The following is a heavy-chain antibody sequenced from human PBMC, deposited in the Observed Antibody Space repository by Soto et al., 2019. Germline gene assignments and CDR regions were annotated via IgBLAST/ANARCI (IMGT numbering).Heavy chain of an antibody. V-gene: IGHV4-39*01. J-gene: IGHJ4*02. D-gene: IGHD6-19*01. Sequence: PSETLSLTCTVSGGSISSRSYYWGWIRQPPGKGLEWIGSVYYSGSTYYNPSLKSRVTTSVDTSKNQFSLKLSSVTAADTAVYYCARAQSSGWQHFDYWGQGTLVTVS. CDR1: GGSISSRSYY. CDR3: ARAQSSGWQHFDY. CDR2: VYYSGST.